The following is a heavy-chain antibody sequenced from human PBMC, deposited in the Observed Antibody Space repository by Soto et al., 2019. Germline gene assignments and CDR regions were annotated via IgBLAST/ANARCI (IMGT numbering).Heavy chain of an antibody. CDR1: GGSISSAAYY. CDR2: ISHSGST. V-gene: IGHV4-31*03. J-gene: IGHJ4*02. D-gene: IGHD5-18*01. CDR3: ASEYTYGSNFFDC. Sequence: SETLSLTCTVSGGSISSAAYYWSWIRQHPGKGLEWIGYISHSGSTYYTPSLKSRVIISADTSKNQFSVNLTSVTAADTAVYYCASEYTYGSNFFDCWGQGVLVTVS.